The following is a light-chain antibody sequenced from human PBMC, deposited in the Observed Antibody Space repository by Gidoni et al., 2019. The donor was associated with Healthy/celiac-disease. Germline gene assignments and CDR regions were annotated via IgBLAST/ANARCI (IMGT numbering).Light chain of an antibody. J-gene: IGKJ3*01. CDR2: EAS. CDR3: QQRSNWPLT. Sequence: EIVFTHSPATLSLAPGERATLSCRASQSVSSYLAWYQQKPGQAPRLLIYEASNRATGIPARFSGSGSGTDFTLTISSLEPEDVAVYYCQQRSNWPLTFGPGTKVDIK. V-gene: IGKV3-11*01. CDR1: QSVSSY.